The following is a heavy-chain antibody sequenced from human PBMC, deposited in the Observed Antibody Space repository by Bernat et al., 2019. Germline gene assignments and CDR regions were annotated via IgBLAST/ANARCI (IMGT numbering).Heavy chain of an antibody. Sequence: EVQLVESGGGLVQPGGSLRLSCAASGFTVSSNYMSWVRQAPGKGLEWVSVIYSGGSTYYADSVKGRFTISRDNSKNTLYLQMNSLRAEDTAVYYCARAVYYYYGMDVWGKGTTVTVSS. CDR1: GFTVSSNY. V-gene: IGHV3-66*01. CDR2: IYSGGST. J-gene: IGHJ6*04. CDR3: ARAVYYYYGMDV.